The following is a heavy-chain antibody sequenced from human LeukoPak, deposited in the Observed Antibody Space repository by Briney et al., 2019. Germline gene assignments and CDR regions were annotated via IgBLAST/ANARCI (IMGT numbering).Heavy chain of an antibody. CDR2: IYYSGST. CDR3: ARNGGFWSGYYPDY. D-gene: IGHD3-3*01. CDR1: GGSISSSY. Sequence: SETLSLTCTVSGGSISSSYWSWIRQPPGKGLEWIGYIYYSGSTNYNPSLKSRVTISVDTSKNQFSLKLSSVTAADTAVYYCARNGGFWSGYYPDYWGQGTLVTVSS. J-gene: IGHJ4*02. V-gene: IGHV4-59*01.